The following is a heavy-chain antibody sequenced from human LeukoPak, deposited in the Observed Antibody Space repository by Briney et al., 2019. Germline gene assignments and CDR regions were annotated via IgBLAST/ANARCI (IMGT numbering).Heavy chain of an antibody. Sequence: PSETLSLTCTVSGGSISSYYWSWIRQPPGKGLEWIGYIYYTGITNYNPSLESRVTISVDTSKNQFSLKLNSATAADTAVYYCTRHDAVPVIGHGMGVWGQGTTVTVSS. V-gene: IGHV4-59*08. CDR1: GGSISSYY. CDR3: TRHDAVPVIGHGMGV. J-gene: IGHJ6*02. CDR2: IYYTGIT. D-gene: IGHD3-16*02.